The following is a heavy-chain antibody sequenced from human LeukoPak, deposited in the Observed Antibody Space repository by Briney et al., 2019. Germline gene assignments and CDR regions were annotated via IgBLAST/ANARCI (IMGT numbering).Heavy chain of an antibody. J-gene: IGHJ4*02. Sequence: PGGSLRLSCAASGFTFSTYGMHWVRQAPGKGLEWVTFIRYDGSNKYYTDSMKARFTISRDNSKNTLYLQMNSLRAEDTAVYYCAKAAHYDFWSGYDYWGQGTVVTVSS. CDR1: GFTFSTYG. D-gene: IGHD3-3*01. CDR2: IRYDGSNK. CDR3: AKAAHYDFWSGYDY. V-gene: IGHV3-30*02.